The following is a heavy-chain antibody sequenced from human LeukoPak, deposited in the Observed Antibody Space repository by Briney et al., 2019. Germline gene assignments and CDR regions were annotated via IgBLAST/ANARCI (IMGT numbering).Heavy chain of an antibody. Sequence: GGSLRLSCAASGFTVNSRFMNWVRQPPGKGLEWVSVTYAGGSTNYADSMKGRFTISRDNSKNTLYLQMNSLRAEDTAVYYCAKDVGYSSGWEWGQGTLVTVSS. CDR2: TYAGGST. CDR3: AKDVGYSSGWE. D-gene: IGHD6-19*01. CDR1: GFTVNSRF. V-gene: IGHV3-53*01. J-gene: IGHJ4*02.